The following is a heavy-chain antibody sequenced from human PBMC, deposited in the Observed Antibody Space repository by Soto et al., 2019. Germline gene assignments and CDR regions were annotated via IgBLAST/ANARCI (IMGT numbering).Heavy chain of an antibody. Sequence: GGSLRLSCAASGFTFSSYGMHWVRQAPGKGLEWVAVVSIGGSTHYADSVRGRFTISRDNSKNTLSLQMNSLTAEDTAVYFCAKRRGAGGHFDYWGQGALVTVSS. J-gene: IGHJ4*02. CDR2: VSIGGST. D-gene: IGHD2-15*01. V-gene: IGHV3-NL1*01. CDR1: GFTFSSYG. CDR3: AKRRGAGGHFDY.